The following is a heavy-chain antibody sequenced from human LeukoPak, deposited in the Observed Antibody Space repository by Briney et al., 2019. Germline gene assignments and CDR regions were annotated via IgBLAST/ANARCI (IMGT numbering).Heavy chain of an antibody. CDR1: GGSISSYY. D-gene: IGHD4-23*01. V-gene: IGHV4-59*01. CDR2: IYYSGYT. CDR3: ARLYGGKHSRFDP. J-gene: IGHJ5*02. Sequence: SETLSLTCTVSGGSISSYYWSWIRQPPGKGLEWIGCIYYSGYTNYKSSLKSRVTISVDTSKNQFSLKLSSVTAADTAVYYCARLYGGKHSRFDPWGQGTLVTVSS.